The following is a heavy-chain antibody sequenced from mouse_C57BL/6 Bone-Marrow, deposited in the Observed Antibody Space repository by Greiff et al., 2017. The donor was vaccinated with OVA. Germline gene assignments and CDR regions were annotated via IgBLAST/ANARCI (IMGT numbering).Heavy chain of an antibody. CDR1: GYTFTSYW. Sequence: QVQLKQPGAELVKPGASVKLSCKASGYTFTSYWMHWVKQRPGRGLEWLGRIDPNSGGTKYNEKFKSKATLTVDKPSSTAYMQLSSLTSEDAAVYYCARWTTVGAFDVWGTGTTVTVSS. CDR3: ARWTTVGAFDV. V-gene: IGHV1-72*01. D-gene: IGHD1-1*01. CDR2: IDPNSGGT. J-gene: IGHJ1*03.